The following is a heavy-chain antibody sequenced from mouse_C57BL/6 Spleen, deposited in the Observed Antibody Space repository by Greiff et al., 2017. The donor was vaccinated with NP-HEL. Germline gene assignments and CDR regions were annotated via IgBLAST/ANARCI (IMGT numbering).Heavy chain of an antibody. CDR3: ARYYYGSEDAMDY. D-gene: IGHD1-1*01. Sequence: DVQLVESGGGLVKPGGSLKLSCAASGFTFSSYAMSWVRQTPEKRLEWVATISDGGSYTYYPDNVKGRFTISRDNAKNNLYLQMSHLKSEDTAMYYCARYYYGSEDAMDYWGQGTSVTVSS. CDR2: ISDGGSYT. V-gene: IGHV5-4*01. J-gene: IGHJ4*01. CDR1: GFTFSSYA.